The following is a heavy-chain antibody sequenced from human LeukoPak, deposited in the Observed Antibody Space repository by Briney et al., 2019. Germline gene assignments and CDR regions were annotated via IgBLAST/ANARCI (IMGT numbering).Heavy chain of an antibody. V-gene: IGHV4-59*08. CDR2: IYYTGST. Sequence: SGTLSLTCTVSAGSISGDYWSWIRQPPGKGLEWIGYIYYTGSTKYNPSLKSRVTISVDTSKNQFSLKLSSVTAADTAVYYCARDSSGSNWFDPWGQGTLVTVSS. D-gene: IGHD3-22*01. J-gene: IGHJ5*02. CDR1: AGSISGDY. CDR3: ARDSSGSNWFDP.